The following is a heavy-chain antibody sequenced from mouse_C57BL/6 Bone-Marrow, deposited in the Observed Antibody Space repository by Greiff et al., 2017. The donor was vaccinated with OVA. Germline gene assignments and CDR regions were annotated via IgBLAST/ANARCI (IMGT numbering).Heavy chain of an antibody. D-gene: IGHD2-5*01. Sequence: EVQLQQSGAELVRPGASVKLSCTASGFNIKDDYMHWVKQRPEQGLEWIGWIDPENGDTEYASKFQGKATITADTSSNTAYLQLSSLTSEDTAVYYCTTSYYSNPDYWGQGTTLTVSS. V-gene: IGHV14-4*01. J-gene: IGHJ2*01. CDR1: GFNIKDDY. CDR2: IDPENGDT. CDR3: TTSYYSNPDY.